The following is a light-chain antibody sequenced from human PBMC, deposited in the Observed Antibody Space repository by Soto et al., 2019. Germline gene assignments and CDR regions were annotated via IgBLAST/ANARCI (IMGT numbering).Light chain of an antibody. Sequence: QSALTQPPSASGSPGQSVTVSCTGTSSDIGGHNFVTWYQQHPGKAPKVMIYEVTKRPSGVPDRFSGSKSGNTASLTVSGLQAEDEADYYCSSYGGETNLVVFGGGTKLTVL. J-gene: IGLJ2*01. CDR3: SSYGGETNLVV. CDR2: EVT. CDR1: SSDIGGHNF. V-gene: IGLV2-8*01.